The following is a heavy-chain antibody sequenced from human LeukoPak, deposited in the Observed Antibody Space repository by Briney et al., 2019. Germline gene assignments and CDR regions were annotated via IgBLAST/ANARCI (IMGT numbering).Heavy chain of an antibody. CDR1: GGTFTNYT. D-gene: IGHD1-7*01. Sequence: SVKVSCKASGGTFTNYTISWVRQAPGQGLEWMGGIIPILGIANYAQKFHGRVTITAVKPTITAYMELSSLISEDTAVYYRARHDNTLWKYPVCWGQGTLVTVSS. V-gene: IGHV1-69*02. CDR3: ARHDNTLWKYPVC. CDR2: IIPILGIA. J-gene: IGHJ4*02.